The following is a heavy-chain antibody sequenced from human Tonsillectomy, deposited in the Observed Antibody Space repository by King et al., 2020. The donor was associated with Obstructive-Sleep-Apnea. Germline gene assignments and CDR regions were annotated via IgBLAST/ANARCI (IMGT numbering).Heavy chain of an antibody. CDR1: GFTFSTYA. CDR2: ISDDGNNR. CDR3: TRDLVAAGPIES. Sequence: VQLVESGGGVVQPGRSLRLSCAASGFTFSTYALHWVRQAPGKGLEWVAAISDDGNNRHYADSVKGRLTISRDNSMNTLYLQMNSLRIEDTAIFYCTRDLVAAGPIESWGQGTLVTVSS. D-gene: IGHD6-6*01. V-gene: IGHV3-30-3*01. J-gene: IGHJ4*02.